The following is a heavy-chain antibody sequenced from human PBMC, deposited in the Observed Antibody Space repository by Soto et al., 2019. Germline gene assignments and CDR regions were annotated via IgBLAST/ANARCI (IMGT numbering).Heavy chain of an antibody. D-gene: IGHD5-18*01. CDR3: AREGFYAGSGKYSYGYSPPRYYCMDV. J-gene: IGHJ6*02. CDR1: GYTFTSYY. V-gene: IGHV1-46*01. Sequence: ASVKVSCKASGYTFTSYYMHWVRQAPGQGLEWMGKINPNGGSTSYAQKFQGRVTMTTDTSTRIAYMQLRSLTPDDTAVYFCAREGFYAGSGKYSYGYSPPRYYCMDVWGQGTTVTVSS. CDR2: INPNGGST.